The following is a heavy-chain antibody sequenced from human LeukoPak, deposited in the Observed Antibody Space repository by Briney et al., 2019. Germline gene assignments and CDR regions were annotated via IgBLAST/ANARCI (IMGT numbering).Heavy chain of an antibody. J-gene: IGHJ5*02. CDR3: ARGGDIVVVPAFDP. V-gene: IGHV1-8*01. Sequence: ASVKVSCKASGYTFTSYDINWVRQATGQGLEWMEWMNPNSGNTGYAQKFQGRVTMTRNTSISTAYMELSSLRSEDTAVCYCARGGDIVVVPAFDPWGQGTLVTVSS. CDR1: GYTFTSYD. CDR2: MNPNSGNT. D-gene: IGHD2-2*01.